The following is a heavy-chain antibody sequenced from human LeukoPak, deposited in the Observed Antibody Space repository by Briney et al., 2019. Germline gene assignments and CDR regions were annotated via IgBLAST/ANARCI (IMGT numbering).Heavy chain of an antibody. CDR1: GFTFSNAW. CDR3: TTDFYDYGDYRAFDY. J-gene: IGHJ4*02. CDR2: IKSKTDGGTT. V-gene: IGHV3-15*01. D-gene: IGHD4-17*01. Sequence: GGSLRLSCAASGFTFSNAWMSWVRQAPGKGLEWVGRIKSKTDGGTTDYAAPVEGRFTISRDDSKNTLYLQMNSLKTEDTAVYYCTTDFYDYGDYRAFDYWGQGTLVTVSS.